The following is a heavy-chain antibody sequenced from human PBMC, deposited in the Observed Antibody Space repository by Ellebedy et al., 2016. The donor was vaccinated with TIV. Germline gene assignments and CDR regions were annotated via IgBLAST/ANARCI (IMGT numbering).Heavy chain of an antibody. CDR2: ISSSSSYI. V-gene: IGHV3-21*01. CDR3: ARDRALIAVAGL. Sequence: GESLKISCAASGFTFSSYSMNWVRQAPGKGLEWVSSISSSSSYIYYADSVKGRFTISRDNAKNSLYLQMNSLRAEDTAVYYCARDRALIAVAGLWGQGTLVTVSS. J-gene: IGHJ4*02. CDR1: GFTFSSYS. D-gene: IGHD6-19*01.